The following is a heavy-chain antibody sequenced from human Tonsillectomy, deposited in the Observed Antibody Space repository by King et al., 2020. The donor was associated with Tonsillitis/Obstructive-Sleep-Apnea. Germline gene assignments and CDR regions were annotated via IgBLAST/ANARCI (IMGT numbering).Heavy chain of an antibody. D-gene: IGHD2-2*01. CDR1: GYTFTSYS. V-gene: IGHV1-46*01. CDR2: INPSGGST. Sequence: QVQLVESGAEVKKPGASVKVSCTASGYTFTSYSMHWVRQAPGQGLEWMGIINPSGGSTSYAQKFQGRVTMTRDTSTSTVYMELSSLRSEDTAVYYCARSSHLLSSFDYWGQGTLVTVSS. CDR3: ARSSHLLSSFDY. J-gene: IGHJ4*02.